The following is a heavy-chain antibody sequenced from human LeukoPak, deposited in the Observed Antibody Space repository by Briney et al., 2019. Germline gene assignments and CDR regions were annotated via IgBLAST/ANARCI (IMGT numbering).Heavy chain of an antibody. J-gene: IGHJ3*02. V-gene: IGHV1-2*02. CDR1: GYTFTSYG. Sequence: ASVKVSCKASGYTFTSYGISWVRQAPGQGLEWMGWIRPNSGVTNYTQKFQGRVTMTRDTSISTAYMELSRLRSDDTAVYYCARDYGQRITMVRGVSRPAFDIWGQGTMVTVSS. CDR3: ARDYGQRITMVRGVSRPAFDI. D-gene: IGHD3-10*01. CDR2: IRPNSGVT.